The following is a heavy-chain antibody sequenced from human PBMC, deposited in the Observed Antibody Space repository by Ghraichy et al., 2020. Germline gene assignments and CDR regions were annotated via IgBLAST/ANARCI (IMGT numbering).Heavy chain of an antibody. D-gene: IGHD6-19*01. CDR3: ARHSGWYFGLDP. CDR2: IFYSGST. J-gene: IGHJ5*02. CDR1: GGSISPYY. V-gene: IGHV4-59*01. Sequence: GSLRLSCTVSGGSISPYYWTWIRQPPGKGLEWIGYIFYSGSTNYNPSLKSRVTISLDTSKNQFSLKLTSVTAADTAVYYCARHSGWYFGLDPWGQGTLVTVSS.